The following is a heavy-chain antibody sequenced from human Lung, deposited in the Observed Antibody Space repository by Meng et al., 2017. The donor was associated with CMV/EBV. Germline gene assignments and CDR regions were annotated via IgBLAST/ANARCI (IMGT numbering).Heavy chain of an antibody. CDR2: ISSDGSST. V-gene: IGHV3-74*01. CDR3: ARHRADYYFDY. CDR1: GFTFSSYW. Sequence: ESLKISCAASGFTFSSYWMHWVRQAPGKGLVWVSRISSDGSSTIYADSVKGRFTISRDNAKNTLYLQMNSLRGEDTAVYYCARHRADYYFDYWGQGTVVTVSS. D-gene: IGHD2-21*02. J-gene: IGHJ4*02.